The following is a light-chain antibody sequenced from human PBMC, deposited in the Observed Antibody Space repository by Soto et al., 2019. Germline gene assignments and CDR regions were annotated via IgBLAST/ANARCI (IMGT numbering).Light chain of an antibody. V-gene: IGKV3-11*01. Sequence: EIVLTQSPATLSLSPGERATLSCRASQSVSRYLAWYQQKPGQAPRLLIYDASNRATVIPARFSGSGSGTDFTLTISSLEPEDFAVYYCQQRSNWPLITFGQGTRLEIK. CDR1: QSVSRY. J-gene: IGKJ5*01. CDR3: QQRSNWPLIT. CDR2: DAS.